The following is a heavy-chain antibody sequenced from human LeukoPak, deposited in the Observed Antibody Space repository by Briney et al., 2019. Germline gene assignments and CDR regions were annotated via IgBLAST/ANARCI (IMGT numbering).Heavy chain of an antibody. CDR3: ARDFREYYDSSGYFQH. D-gene: IGHD3-22*01. CDR2: IWYDGSNK. CDR1: GFTFSSYG. J-gene: IGHJ1*01. V-gene: IGHV3-33*01. Sequence: GGSLRLSCAASGFTFSSYGMHWVRQAPGKGLEWVAVIWYDGSNKYYADSVKGRFTISRDNSKNTLYLQMNSLRAEDTAVYYCARDFREYYDSSGYFQHRGQGTLVTVSS.